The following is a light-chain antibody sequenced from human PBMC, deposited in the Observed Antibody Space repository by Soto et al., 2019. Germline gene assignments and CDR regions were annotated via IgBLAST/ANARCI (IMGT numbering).Light chain of an antibody. CDR2: LGS. CDR3: EQDLQAPHT. CDR1: QSLLHSNGYNY. J-gene: IGKJ4*01. Sequence: DLVMTQSPLSLPVTPGEPASISCRSSQSLLHSNGYNYLDWYLQKPGQSPQLLIYLGSNRDSGGPDRFRGRASGTDFTLKISRAEAEDGGVYYCEQDLQAPHTFGGGTEVVSK. V-gene: IGKV2-28*01.